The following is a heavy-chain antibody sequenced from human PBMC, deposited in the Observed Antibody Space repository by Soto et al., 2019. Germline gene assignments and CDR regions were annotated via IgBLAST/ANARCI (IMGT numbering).Heavy chain of an antibody. CDR2: MNPNSGDT. D-gene: IGHD6-19*01. J-gene: IGHJ6*03. Sequence: QVQLVQSGAEVKKPGASVKVSCTFTSYDINWVRQAAGLGPEWMAWMNPNSGDTRYAQKFQGRVTMTRETSKFTAYMELSNIRPEDTAAYYCARGPGSSDWRFSSYYMDAWDQGTTVTVSS. CDR1: FTSYD. CDR3: ARGPGSSDWRFSSYYMDA. V-gene: IGHV1-8*01.